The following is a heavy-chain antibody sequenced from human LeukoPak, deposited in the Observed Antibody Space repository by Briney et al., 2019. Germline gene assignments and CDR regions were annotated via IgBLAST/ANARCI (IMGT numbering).Heavy chain of an antibody. D-gene: IGHD3-22*01. CDR2: IYYSGST. CDR1: GGSIRSYY. V-gene: IGHV4-59*01. Sequence: SETLSLTCTVSGGSIRSYYWSWIRQPPGKGLEWIGYIYYSGSTNYNPSLKSRVTISVNTSKNRFSLKLSSVTAADTVVYYCARDSGYYYGHDYWGQGTLVTVSS. CDR3: ARDSGYYYGHDY. J-gene: IGHJ4*02.